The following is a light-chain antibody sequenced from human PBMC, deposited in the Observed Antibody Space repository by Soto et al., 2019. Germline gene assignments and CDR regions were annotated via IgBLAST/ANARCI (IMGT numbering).Light chain of an antibody. CDR2: GAS. V-gene: IGKV3-20*01. CDR1: QGFXSHY. CDR3: QHYIMAIIT. Sequence: IVLTQSPGTLSLSRGESSTLSCGANQGFXSHYAASHQQNHGQAPRLPXYGASRRATGIPDRLIGSGSGTDFTLPISRLEPEDFAVYYCQHYIMAIITFGQGTKVDIK. J-gene: IGKJ1*01.